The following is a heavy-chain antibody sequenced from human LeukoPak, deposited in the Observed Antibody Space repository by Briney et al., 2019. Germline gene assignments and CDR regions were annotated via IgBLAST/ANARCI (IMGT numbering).Heavy chain of an antibody. CDR1: GFTVSSNY. V-gene: IGHV3-53*01. CDR2: IYSGGST. CDR3: ARVSVVRGVSDAFDI. D-gene: IGHD3-10*01. Sequence: GGSLRLSCAASGFTVSSNYMSWVRQAPGKGLEWVSVIYSGGSTYYVDSVKGRFTISRDNSKNTLYLQMNSLRAEDTAVYYCARVSVVRGVSDAFDIWGQGTMVTVSS. J-gene: IGHJ3*02.